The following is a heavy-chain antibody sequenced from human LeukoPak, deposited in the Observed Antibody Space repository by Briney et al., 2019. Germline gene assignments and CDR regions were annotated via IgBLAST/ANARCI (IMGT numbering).Heavy chain of an antibody. Sequence: SETLSLTCTVSGYPISSGYYWGWIRQPPGKGLEWIGGIYHRGSTYYNPSLKSRVTISVDTSKNQFSLKLNSVTAADTAVYYCARYRNCGSDCYDAFDVWGQGTMVTVSS. CDR1: GYPISSGYY. D-gene: IGHD2-21*02. CDR2: IYHRGST. J-gene: IGHJ3*01. CDR3: ARYRNCGSDCYDAFDV. V-gene: IGHV4-38-2*02.